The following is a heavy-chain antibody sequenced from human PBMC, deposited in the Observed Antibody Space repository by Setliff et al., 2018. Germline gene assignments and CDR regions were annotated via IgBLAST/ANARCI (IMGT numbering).Heavy chain of an antibody. V-gene: IGHV3-48*04. CDR2: ISTSSSII. J-gene: IGHJ4*02. CDR3: ARERGDTIFGVVTEMGY. D-gene: IGHD3-3*01. CDR1: GFTFSSYS. Sequence: GGSLRLSCAASGFTFSSYSMNWVRQAPGKGLEWVSYISTSSSIIYYADSVKGRFTISRDNAKNSLYLQMNSLRAEDTAVYYCARERGDTIFGVVTEMGYWGQGTLVTVSS.